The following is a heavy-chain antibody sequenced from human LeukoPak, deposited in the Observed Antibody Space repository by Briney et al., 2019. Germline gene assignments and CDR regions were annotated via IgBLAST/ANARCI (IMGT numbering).Heavy chain of an antibody. CDR1: GFTFSSYA. CDR3: AKGHMVRGVIIDFDY. V-gene: IGHV3-23*01. Sequence: GGSLRLSCAASGFTFSSYAMSWVRQAPGKGLEWVSAISGSGGSTYYADSVKGRFTISRDNSKNTLYLQMNSLRAEDTAVYCCAKGHMVRGVIIDFDYWGQGTLVTVSS. J-gene: IGHJ4*02. CDR2: ISGSGGST. D-gene: IGHD3-10*01.